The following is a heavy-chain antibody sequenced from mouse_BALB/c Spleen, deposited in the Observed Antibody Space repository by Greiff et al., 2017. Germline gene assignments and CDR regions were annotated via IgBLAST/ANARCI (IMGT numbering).Heavy chain of an antibody. CDR3: ARSNYGSSYDYAMDY. J-gene: IGHJ4*01. Sequence: VQLQQSGAELVRPGTSVKVSCKASGYAFTNYLIEWVKQRPGQGLEWIGVINPGSGGTNYNEKFKGKATLTADKSSSTAYMQLSSLTSDDSAVYFCARSNYGSSYDYAMDYWGQGTSVTVSS. CDR2: INPGSGGT. V-gene: IGHV1-54*01. D-gene: IGHD1-1*01. CDR1: GYAFTNYL.